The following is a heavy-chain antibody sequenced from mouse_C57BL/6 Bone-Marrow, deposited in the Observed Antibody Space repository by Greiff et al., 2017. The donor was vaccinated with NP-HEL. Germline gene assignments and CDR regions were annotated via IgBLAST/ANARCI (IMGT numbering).Heavy chain of an antibody. D-gene: IGHD2-4*01. J-gene: IGHJ3*01. CDR2: IDPENGDT. CDR3: TKGDDYDGPWFAY. CDR1: GFNIKDDY. V-gene: IGHV14-4*01. Sequence: EVKLVESGAELVRPGASVKLSCTASGFNIKDDYMHWVKQRPEQGLEWIGWIDPENGDTEYASKFQGKATITADTSSNTAYLQLSSLTSEDTAVYYCTKGDDYDGPWFAYWGQGTLVTVSA.